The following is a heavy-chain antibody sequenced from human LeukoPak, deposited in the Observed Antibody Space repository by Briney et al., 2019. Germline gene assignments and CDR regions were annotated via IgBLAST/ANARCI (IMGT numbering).Heavy chain of an antibody. Sequence: PSETLSLTCTVSGGSISSYYWSWIRQPPGKGLEWIGYIYYRGSTNYNPSLKSRVTISVDTSKNQFSLKLSSVTAADTAVYYCARAGLYYDFWSGLDYWGQGTLVTVSS. CDR2: IYYRGST. V-gene: IGHV4-59*01. CDR3: ARAGLYYDFWSGLDY. J-gene: IGHJ4*02. D-gene: IGHD3-3*01. CDR1: GGSISSYY.